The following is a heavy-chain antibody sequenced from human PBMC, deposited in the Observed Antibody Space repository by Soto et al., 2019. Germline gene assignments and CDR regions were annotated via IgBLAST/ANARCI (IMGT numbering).Heavy chain of an antibody. J-gene: IGHJ6*03. CDR3: ARAAVQLRYFDWLPRSMNYYYMDV. CDR1: GYTFTGYY. CDR2: MNPNSGNT. Sequence: ASVKVSCKASGYTFTGYYMHWVRQAPGQGLEWMGWMNPNSGNTGYAQKFQGRVTMTRNTSISTAYMELSSLRSEDTAVYYCARAAVQLRYFDWLPRSMNYYYMDVWGKGTTVTVSS. V-gene: IGHV1-8*02. D-gene: IGHD3-9*01.